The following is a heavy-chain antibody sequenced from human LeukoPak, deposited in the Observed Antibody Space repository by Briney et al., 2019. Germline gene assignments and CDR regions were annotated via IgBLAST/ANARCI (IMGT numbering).Heavy chain of an antibody. CDR3: ARDHCSGGSCYSYYY. CDR2: INPNSGGT. J-gene: IGHJ4*02. V-gene: IGHV1-2*04. D-gene: IGHD2-15*01. Sequence: ASVKVSCKASGYTFTSYYMHWVRQAPGQGLEWMGWINPNSGGTNYAQKFQGWVTMTRDTSISTAYMELSRLRSDDTAVYYCARDHCSGGSCYSYYYWGQGTLVTVSS. CDR1: GYTFTSYY.